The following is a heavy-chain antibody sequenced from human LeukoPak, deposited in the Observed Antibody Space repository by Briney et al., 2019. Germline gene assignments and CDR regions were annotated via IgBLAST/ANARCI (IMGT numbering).Heavy chain of an antibody. J-gene: IGHJ3*02. V-gene: IGHV4-34*01. Sequence: PSETLSLTCAVYGGSFSGYYWSWIRQPPGKGLEWIGSIYHSGSTYYNPSLKSRVTISVDTSKNQFSLKLSSVTAADTAVYYCARAVGRSTFAFDIWGQGTMVTVSS. CDR2: IYHSGST. CDR1: GGSFSGYY. D-gene: IGHD4-17*01. CDR3: ARAVGRSTFAFDI.